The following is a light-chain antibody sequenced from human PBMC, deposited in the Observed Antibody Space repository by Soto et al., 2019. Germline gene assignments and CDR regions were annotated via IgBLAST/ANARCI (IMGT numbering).Light chain of an antibody. CDR2: DAS. V-gene: IGKV1-5*01. J-gene: IGKJ1*01. Sequence: DIQMTQSPSTLSSSVGDTVTVTCRSSQSVSVWLAWYQQKPCEAPKLLIYDASALPRGVPSRFSGSGSGTKFTLTIASLQPDDFATYYCQQYETFSGTFGPGTKVDI. CDR1: QSVSVW. CDR3: QQYETFSGT.